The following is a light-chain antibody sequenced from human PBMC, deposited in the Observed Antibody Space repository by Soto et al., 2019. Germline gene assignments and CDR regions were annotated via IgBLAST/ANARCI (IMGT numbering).Light chain of an antibody. J-gene: IGKJ1*01. CDR1: QSIDSN. V-gene: IGKV3-15*01. CDR2: GAS. Sequence: DIVMTQSPTTLSVSPGERVTLSCRASQSIDSNLVWYQQKPGQAPRLLIYGASTRATGIPARFSGSGSGTEFTLTISSLQSEDFAVYYCQQYNNWPRTFGQGTKVEIK. CDR3: QQYNNWPRT.